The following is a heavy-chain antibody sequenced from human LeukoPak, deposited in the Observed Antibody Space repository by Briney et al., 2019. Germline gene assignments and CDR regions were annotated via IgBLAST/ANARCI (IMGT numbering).Heavy chain of an antibody. CDR1: GFTFSSYS. Sequence: PGGSLRLSCAASGFTFSSYSMNWVRQAPGKGLEWVSSISSSSSYIYYADSVKGRFTISRDNDKNSLYLKMNSLRAEDTAVYYCAREGRGGANQDWGQGTLVTVSS. J-gene: IGHJ4*02. V-gene: IGHV3-21*01. CDR2: ISSSSSYI. CDR3: AREGRGGANQD. D-gene: IGHD1-26*01.